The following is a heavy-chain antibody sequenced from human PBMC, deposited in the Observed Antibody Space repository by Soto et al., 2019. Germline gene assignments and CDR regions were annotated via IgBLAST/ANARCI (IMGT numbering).Heavy chain of an antibody. D-gene: IGHD1-20*01. V-gene: IGHV4-39*01. J-gene: IGHJ4*02. CDR1: GGSISGSYYY. CDR3: ATSQKGYNWNYFDH. Sequence: SETLSLTCAVSGGSISGSYYYWAWLRQSPGKGPEWIGSVFYTGFTSYNPSLESRVSVPVDTSKSQFSLKLSAVTAADTAVYYCATSQKGYNWNYFDHWGQGALVTVSS. CDR2: VFYTGFT.